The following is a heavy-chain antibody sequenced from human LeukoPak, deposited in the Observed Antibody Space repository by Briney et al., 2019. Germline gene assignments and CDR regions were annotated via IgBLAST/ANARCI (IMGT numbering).Heavy chain of an antibody. V-gene: IGHV3-9*01. J-gene: IGHJ4*02. CDR1: GFTFDDYA. CDR2: ISWNSGSI. Sequence: GGSLRLSCAASGFTFDDYAMHWVRQAPGKGLEWVSGISWNSGSIGYADSVKGRFTISRDNAKNSLYLQMNSLRAEDTALYYCAKVPSSGWYYFDYWGQGTLVTVSS. D-gene: IGHD6-19*01. CDR3: AKVPSSGWYYFDY.